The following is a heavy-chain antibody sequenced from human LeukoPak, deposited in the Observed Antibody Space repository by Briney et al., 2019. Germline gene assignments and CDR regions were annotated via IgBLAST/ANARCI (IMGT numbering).Heavy chain of an antibody. D-gene: IGHD5-24*01. Sequence: SETLSLTCAVYGGSFSGYYWSWVRPPPGKWLEWIGEINHSGSTNYTPYFKSRVTMSVDTSKNQFSLKLSSVTAADTAVYYCARDRTGWLQADYWGPGTLVTVSS. J-gene: IGHJ4*02. CDR1: GGSFSGYY. CDR2: INHSGST. V-gene: IGHV4-34*01. CDR3: ARDRTGWLQADY.